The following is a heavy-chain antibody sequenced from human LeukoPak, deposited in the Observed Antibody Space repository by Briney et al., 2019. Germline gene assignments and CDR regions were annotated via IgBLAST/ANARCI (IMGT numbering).Heavy chain of an antibody. D-gene: IGHD1-26*01. J-gene: IGHJ4*02. CDR3: ASLRERSYYARGFDY. Sequence: SETLSLTCTVSGYSISSGYYWGWIRQPPGKGLEWIGSIYYSGSTYYKSSLKSRVTVSLGTSKNQFSLKLSSVTAADTAVYYCASLRERSYYARGFDYWGQGTLVTVSS. V-gene: IGHV4-38-2*02. CDR2: IYYSGST. CDR1: GYSISSGYY.